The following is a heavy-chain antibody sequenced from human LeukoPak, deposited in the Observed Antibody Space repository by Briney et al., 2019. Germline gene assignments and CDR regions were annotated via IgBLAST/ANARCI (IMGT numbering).Heavy chain of an antibody. CDR1: GFTFSSYE. V-gene: IGHV3-48*03. D-gene: IGHD5-18*01. CDR3: ARARENSYGLGSLDY. CDR2: IGSGGTI. Sequence: PGGSPRLSCAASGFTFSSYEINWVRQAPGKGLEWLSYIGSGGTIIHADSVKGRLTVSRDNAKNSVHLQMSSLRDEDTAVYYCARARENSYGLGSLDYWGQGTLVTVSS. J-gene: IGHJ4*02.